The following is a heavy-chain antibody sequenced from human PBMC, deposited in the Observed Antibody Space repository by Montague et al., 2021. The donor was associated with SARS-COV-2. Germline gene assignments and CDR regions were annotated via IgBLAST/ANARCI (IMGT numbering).Heavy chain of an antibody. CDR3: ASSYYYGSGTYVYNYYMDV. V-gene: IGHV4-39*01. Sequence: SETLSLTCTVSGGSVSSSPYYWGWIRQPPGRGLEWVGSISYSGRTYFSPSLKSRLTISVDPSKNQFSLRLSSVTAADTAVYYCASSYYYGSGTYVYNYYMDVWGKGTTVTVSS. CDR2: ISYSGRT. CDR1: GGSVSSSPYY. D-gene: IGHD3-10*01. J-gene: IGHJ6*03.